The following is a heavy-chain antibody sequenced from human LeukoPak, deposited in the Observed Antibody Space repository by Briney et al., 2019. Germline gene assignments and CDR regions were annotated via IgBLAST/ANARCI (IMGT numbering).Heavy chain of an antibody. CDR2: ISGSGGST. Sequence: GGSLRLSCAASGFTFSSYAMSWVRQAPGKGLEWVSAISGSGGSTYYADSVKGRFTISRDNSKNTLYLQMNSLRAEDTAVYYCAKDGSLPSSPYYYGSGSFMDVWGKGTTVTISS. CDR3: AKDGSLPSSPYYYGSGSFMDV. CDR1: GFTFSSYA. D-gene: IGHD3-10*01. J-gene: IGHJ6*03. V-gene: IGHV3-23*01.